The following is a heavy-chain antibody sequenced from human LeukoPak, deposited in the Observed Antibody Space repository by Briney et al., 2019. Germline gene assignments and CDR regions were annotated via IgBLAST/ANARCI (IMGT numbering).Heavy chain of an antibody. D-gene: IGHD4-17*01. Sequence: GGSLRLSCAASGFAFTNYAMSWVRLAPGKGLEWVSSISDSGGSTYYADSAKGRFTISRDNSKNTLYLQMDSLRAEDTAVYYCARDYADYVGFFFFDHWGQGTLVTVSS. CDR1: GFAFTNYA. J-gene: IGHJ4*02. CDR2: ISDSGGST. V-gene: IGHV3-23*01. CDR3: ARDYADYVGFFFFDH.